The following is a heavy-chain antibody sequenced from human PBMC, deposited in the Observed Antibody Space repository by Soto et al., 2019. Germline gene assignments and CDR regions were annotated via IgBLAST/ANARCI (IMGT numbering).Heavy chain of an antibody. CDR3: ARGVTDGTGSWY. CDR2: INSDGSRT. D-gene: IGHD3-10*01. CDR1: GFTFSSHW. V-gene: IGHV3-74*01. J-gene: IGHJ4*02. Sequence: EVQLVESGGGLAQPGGSLRLSCVASGFTFSSHWMHWVRQAPGKGLVWVSRINSDGSRTNYADSVKGRFTISRDNAKNTLFLQMNSLRAEDTAVYYCARGVTDGTGSWYWGQGILVTVSS.